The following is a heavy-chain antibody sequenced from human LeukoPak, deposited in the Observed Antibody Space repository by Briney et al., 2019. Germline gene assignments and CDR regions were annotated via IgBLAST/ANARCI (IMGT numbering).Heavy chain of an antibody. J-gene: IGHJ4*02. CDR3: TRVPELPDF. CDR2: ISAYNGNT. D-gene: IGHD1-1*01. V-gene: IGHV1-18*01. CDR1: GYTFTSYG. Sequence: ASVKVSCKASGYTFTSYGISWVRQAPGQGLEWMGWISAYNGNTNYAQKLQGRVTMTTDTSTSTAYKELRSLRSDDTAVYYCTRVPELPDFWGQGTLVTVSS.